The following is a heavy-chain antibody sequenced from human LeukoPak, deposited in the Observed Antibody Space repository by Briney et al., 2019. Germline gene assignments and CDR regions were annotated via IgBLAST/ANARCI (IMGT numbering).Heavy chain of an antibody. CDR3: ARRTTWVQDAFDI. J-gene: IGHJ3*02. V-gene: IGHV3-66*04. Sequence: PGGSLRLSCAASGFTVSSNYMSWVRQAPGKGLEWVSVIYSRGNTYYADSVKGRFTISRDNSKNTLYLQMNSLRAEDTSVYYCARRTTWVQDAFDIWGQGTMVTVSS. D-gene: IGHD1/OR15-1a*01. CDR2: IYSRGNT. CDR1: GFTVSSNY.